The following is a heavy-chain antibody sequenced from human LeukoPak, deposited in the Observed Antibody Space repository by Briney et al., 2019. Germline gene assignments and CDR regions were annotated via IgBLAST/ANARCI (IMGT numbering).Heavy chain of an antibody. Sequence: GGSLRLSCAASGFTVSSNYMSWVRQPPGKGLVWVSRIKYDASSTSYADSVKGRFTISRDNAKNSLYLQMNSLRVEGTAIYYCARVLGKWETRAWYFDLWGGGTLVTVSS. V-gene: IGHV3-74*01. J-gene: IGHJ2*01. D-gene: IGHD1-26*01. CDR2: IKYDASST. CDR3: ARVLGKWETRAWYFDL. CDR1: GFTVSSNY.